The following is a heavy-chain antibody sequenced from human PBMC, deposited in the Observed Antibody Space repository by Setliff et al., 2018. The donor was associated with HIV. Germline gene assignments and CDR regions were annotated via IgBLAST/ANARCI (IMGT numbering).Heavy chain of an antibody. J-gene: IGHJ4*02. CDR2: IIHSGSI. CDR3: ARGYASGYDAYGY. Sequence: KPSETLSLTCAVYGGSFNDYYWSWIRQPPGKGLEWIGEIIHSGSINYNPSLKSRVTISVDTYNNQFSLNMNSVNAVDTAVYYCARGYASGYDAYGYWGQGTLVTV. CDR1: GGSFNDYY. D-gene: IGHD5-12*01. V-gene: IGHV4-34*01.